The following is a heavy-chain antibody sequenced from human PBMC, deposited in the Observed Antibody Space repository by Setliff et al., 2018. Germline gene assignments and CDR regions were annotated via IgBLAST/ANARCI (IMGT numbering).Heavy chain of an antibody. CDR2: FSYTGST. V-gene: IGHV4-39*07. CDR3: AKEGDHNTRGSNCFDP. J-gene: IGHJ5*02. CDR1: GGSISNSSY. Sequence: SETLSLTCGVSGGSISNSSYWGWIRQPPGKGLEWIGSFSYTGSTSNNPSLKSRVTTSLKSRVTMSVDTSKNQFSLKMSSVSAADTAVYYCAKEGDHNTRGSNCFDPWGQGTLVTVSS. D-gene: IGHD3-16*01.